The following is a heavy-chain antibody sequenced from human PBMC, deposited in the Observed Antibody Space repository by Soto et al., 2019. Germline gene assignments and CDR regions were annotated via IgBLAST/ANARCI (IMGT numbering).Heavy chain of an antibody. J-gene: IGHJ3*02. Sequence: QVQLVQSGAEVKKPGSSVKVSCKASGGTFSTYAISWVRQAPGQGLEWMGGIIPIFGTAKYAQKFQGRVTITADESTGTAYVELSSLRSEDTAVYYCARESVGVIISGGRDAFDIWGQGTMVTVSS. CDR1: GGTFSTYA. D-gene: IGHD3-3*01. CDR2: IIPIFGTA. CDR3: ARESVGVIISGGRDAFDI. V-gene: IGHV1-69*01.